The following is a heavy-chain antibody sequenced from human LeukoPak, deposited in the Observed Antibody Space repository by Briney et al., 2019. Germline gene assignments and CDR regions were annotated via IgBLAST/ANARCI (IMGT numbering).Heavy chain of an antibody. CDR2: ISDSGIT. Sequence: PSETLSLTCAVYGETFSGHYWSWICQPPEEGLKWIGEISDSGITSYNPSLKSRVTISIDPSKNQFSLKLNSVTAADTAVYYCARRVGALSTDYWGQGSLVSVSS. V-gene: IGHV4-34*01. CDR3: ARRVGALSTDY. D-gene: IGHD1-26*01. CDR1: GETFSGHY. J-gene: IGHJ4*02.